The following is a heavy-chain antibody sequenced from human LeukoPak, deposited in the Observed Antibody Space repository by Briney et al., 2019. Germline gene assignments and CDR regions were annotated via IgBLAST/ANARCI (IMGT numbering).Heavy chain of an antibody. J-gene: IGHJ5*01. D-gene: IGHD5-24*01. V-gene: IGHV1-69*05. CDR3: ARGDGYGYNWFDS. CDR1: GGTFSSYA. Sequence: GASVEVSCKAFGGTFSSYAITWVRQAPGQGLEWMGRIIPIFDTANYAQNFQGRVTITTDESTSTAYMELSSLRSEDTAVYYCARGDGYGYNWFDSWGQGTLVTVSS. CDR2: IIPIFDTA.